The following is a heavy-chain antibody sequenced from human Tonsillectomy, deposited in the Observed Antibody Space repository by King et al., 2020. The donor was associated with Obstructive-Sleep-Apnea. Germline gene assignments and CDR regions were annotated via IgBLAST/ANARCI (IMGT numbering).Heavy chain of an antibody. Sequence: TLKESGPTLVKPPQTLTLTCTFSGFSLSSPAVGVGWIRQPPGMALECLALVYWSDTKHYSPSLKSRLTITKDTSKNQVVLTLMNVAPDDKATYDCAYKHPGWYYFDFWGQGTLVTVSS. V-gene: IGHV2-5*01. CDR3: AYKHPGWYYFDF. D-gene: IGHD2-15*01. CDR2: VYWSDTK. CDR1: GFSLSSPAVG. J-gene: IGHJ4*02.